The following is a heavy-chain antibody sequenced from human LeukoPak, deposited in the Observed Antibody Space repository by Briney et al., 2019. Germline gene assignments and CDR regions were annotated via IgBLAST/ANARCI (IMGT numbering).Heavy chain of an antibody. CDR2: IYYRGTT. J-gene: IGHJ6*03. D-gene: IGHD6-6*01. CDR3: ARDFSSSSSVYYYYYMDV. Sequence: WVRQPPGKGLEWLGTIYYRGTTYYNPSLKSRVTISVDTSKNQFSLRLNSVTAADTAVYYCARDFSSSSSVYYYYYMDVWGKGTSVTVSS. V-gene: IGHV4-39*07.